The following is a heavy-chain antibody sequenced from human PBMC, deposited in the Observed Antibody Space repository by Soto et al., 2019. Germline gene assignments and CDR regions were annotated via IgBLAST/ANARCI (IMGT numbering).Heavy chain of an antibody. Sequence: GASVKVSCKASGYTFTSYDINWVRQATGQGLEWMGWMNPNSGNTGYAQKFQGRVTMTRNTSISTAYMELSSLRSEDTAVYYCARGRGGSWNPANDAFDIWGQGTMVTVSS. V-gene: IGHV1-8*01. J-gene: IGHJ3*02. CDR1: GYTFTSYD. D-gene: IGHD6-13*01. CDR3: ARGRGGSWNPANDAFDI. CDR2: MNPNSGNT.